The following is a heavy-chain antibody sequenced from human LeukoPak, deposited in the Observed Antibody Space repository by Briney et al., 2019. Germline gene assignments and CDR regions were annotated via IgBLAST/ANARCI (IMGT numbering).Heavy chain of an antibody. Sequence: GGSLRLSCAASGLTFSTYSMNWVRQAPGKGLEWVSYIVGSSSTKYYADSVKGRFTISRDNAKNSLYLQVDSLRAEDTAVYYCATDSPETAAFDYWGQGTLVTVSS. CDR2: IVGSSSTK. CDR1: GLTFSTYS. CDR3: ATDSPETAAFDY. V-gene: IGHV3-48*04. J-gene: IGHJ4*02. D-gene: IGHD1-1*01.